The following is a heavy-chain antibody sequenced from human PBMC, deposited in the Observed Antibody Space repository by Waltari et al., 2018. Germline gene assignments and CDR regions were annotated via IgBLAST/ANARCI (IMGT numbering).Heavy chain of an antibody. D-gene: IGHD2-21*01. J-gene: IGHJ4*02. CDR1: GFHFGNYA. Sequence: QVQLVESGGGVVQPGRSLRLSCAASGFHFGNYAMHWVRQAPGKGLEWVAVISYDGSNKYYADSVKGRFTISRDNSKNTLYLQMNSLRAEDTAVYYCARVSDGYNPFDYWGQGTLVTVSS. CDR3: ARVSDGYNPFDY. CDR2: ISYDGSNK. V-gene: IGHV3-30-3*01.